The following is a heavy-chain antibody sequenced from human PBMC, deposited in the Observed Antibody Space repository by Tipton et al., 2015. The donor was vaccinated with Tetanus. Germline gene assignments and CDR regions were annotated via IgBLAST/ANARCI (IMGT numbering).Heavy chain of an antibody. J-gene: IGHJ6*02. D-gene: IGHD3-3*01. CDR3: ARDSPYYDFWSGRIIADYYYYYGMDV. CDR1: GGSIGTYY. Sequence: TLSLTCTVSGGSIGTYYWSWIRQPAGKGLEWIGRIYTSGSTNYNPSLKSRVTMSVDTAKNQFSLKLSSVTDADTAVYYCARDSPYYDFWSGRIIADYYYYYGMDVWGQGTTVSVSS. CDR2: IYTSGST. V-gene: IGHV4-4*07.